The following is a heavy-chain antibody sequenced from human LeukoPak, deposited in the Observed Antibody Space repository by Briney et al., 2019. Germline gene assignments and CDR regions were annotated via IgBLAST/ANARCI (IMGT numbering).Heavy chain of an antibody. CDR2: IYYSGST. CDR3: ARGGYCGGDCYFYY. D-gene: IGHD2-21*02. J-gene: IGHJ4*02. CDR1: GGSISSYY. Sequence: SETLSLTCTVSGGSISSYYWSWIRRPPGKGLEWIGYIYYSGSTNYNPSLKSRVTISVDTSKNQFSLKLSSVTAADTAVYYCARGGYCGGDCYFYYWGQGTLVTVSS. V-gene: IGHV4-59*08.